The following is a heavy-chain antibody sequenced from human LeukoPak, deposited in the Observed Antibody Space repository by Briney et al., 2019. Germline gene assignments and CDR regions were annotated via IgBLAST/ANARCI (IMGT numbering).Heavy chain of an antibody. CDR1: GYTFTSYD. V-gene: IGHV1-8*01. Sequence: ASVKVSCKASGYTFTSYDINWVRQATGQGLEWMGWMNPNSGNTGYAQKFQGRVTMTRNTSISTAYMELGSLRSEDTAVYYCARGQRKQHTLYYFDYWGQGTLVTVSS. J-gene: IGHJ4*02. CDR3: ARGQRKQHTLYYFDY. CDR2: MNPNSGNT. D-gene: IGHD6-13*01.